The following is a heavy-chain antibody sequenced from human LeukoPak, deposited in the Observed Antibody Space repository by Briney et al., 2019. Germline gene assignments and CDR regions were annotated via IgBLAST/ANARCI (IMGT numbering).Heavy chain of an antibody. D-gene: IGHD3-10*01. J-gene: IGHJ4*02. Sequence: PGGSLRLSCAASGFTVSSNYMSWVRQAPGKGLEWVSVIYSGGSTYYADSVKGRFTISRDNSKNTLYLQMNSLRAEDTAVYCCARGGTMVRGVIEYYFDYWGQGTLVTVSS. CDR2: IYSGGST. CDR1: GFTVSSNY. V-gene: IGHV3-53*01. CDR3: ARGGTMVRGVIEYYFDY.